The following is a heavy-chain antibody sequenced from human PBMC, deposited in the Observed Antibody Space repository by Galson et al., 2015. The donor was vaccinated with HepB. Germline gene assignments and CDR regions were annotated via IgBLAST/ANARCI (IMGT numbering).Heavy chain of an antibody. Sequence: SLRLSCAASGFSFSASAIHWVRQASGEGPEWVGRIRSNISNYATEYVPSLKGRFTISRDDSKNTSYLHLNSLKTEDTAVYYCLTLGDFSWYSSRWGRGTPVTVSS. CDR2: IRSNISNYAT. CDR3: LTLGDFSWYSSR. J-gene: IGHJ1*01. D-gene: IGHD2-2*01. V-gene: IGHV3-73*01. CDR1: GFSFSASA.